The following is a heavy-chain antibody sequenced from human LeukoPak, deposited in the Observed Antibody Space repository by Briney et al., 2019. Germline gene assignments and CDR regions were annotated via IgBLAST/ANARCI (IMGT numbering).Heavy chain of an antibody. CDR1: GRSISSYY. Sequence: SETLSLTCTVSGRSISSYYWNWVRQPPGKGLEWIGYIYYSGSTNCNPSLKSRVTISIDTSKNQFSLKLRSVTVADTAVYYCAREVPIVRGLRWDYWGQGTLVTVSS. CDR3: AREVPIVRGLRWDY. V-gene: IGHV4-59*01. CDR2: IYYSGST. D-gene: IGHD3-10*01. J-gene: IGHJ4*02.